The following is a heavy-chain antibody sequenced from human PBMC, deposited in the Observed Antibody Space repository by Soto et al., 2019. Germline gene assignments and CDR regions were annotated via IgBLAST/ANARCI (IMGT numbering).Heavy chain of an antibody. CDR3: TSLYGSGKVADY. CDR2: IRSKANSYAT. CDR1: GFTFSGSA. J-gene: IGHJ4*02. V-gene: IGHV3-73*02. D-gene: IGHD3-10*01. Sequence: EVQLVESGGGLVQPGGSLKLSCAASGFTFSGSAMHWVRQASGKGLEWVGRIRSKANSYATAYAASVKGSFTISRDDSKDTSYLHMTSMTTEDTAVYDCTSLYGSGKVADYWGKGNLVTVSS.